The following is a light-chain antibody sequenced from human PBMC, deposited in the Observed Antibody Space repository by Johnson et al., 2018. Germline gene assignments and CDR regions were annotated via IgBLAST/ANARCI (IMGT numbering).Light chain of an antibody. J-gene: IGLJ1*01. CDR1: SSNIGNNY. Sequence: QSVLTQPPSVSAAPGQKVTISCSGSSSNIGNNYVSWYQQLPGTAPKLLIYENNKRPSGIPDRFSGSKSGTSATLGITGLPTGDEADYYSGTWDSSLSAGNVFGTGTNVTVL. CDR3: GTWDSSLSAGNV. CDR2: ENN. V-gene: IGLV1-51*02.